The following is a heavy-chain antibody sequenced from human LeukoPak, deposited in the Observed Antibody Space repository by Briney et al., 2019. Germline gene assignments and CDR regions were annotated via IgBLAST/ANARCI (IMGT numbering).Heavy chain of an antibody. V-gene: IGHV4-34*01. CDR2: INHSGST. D-gene: IGHD2-15*01. CDR1: GGPFSGYY. J-gene: IGHJ4*02. Sequence: SETVSLTCAVYGGPFSGYYWSWIRQPPGKGLEWIGEINHSGSTNYNPSLKSRVTISVDTSKNQFSLKLSSVTAADTAVYYCARGKYCSGGSCSPAPFDYWGQGTLVTVSS. CDR3: ARGKYCSGGSCSPAPFDY.